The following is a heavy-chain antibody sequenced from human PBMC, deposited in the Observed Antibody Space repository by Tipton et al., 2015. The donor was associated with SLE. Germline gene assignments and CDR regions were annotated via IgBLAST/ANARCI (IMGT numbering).Heavy chain of an antibody. Sequence: TLSLTCTVSGGSISSGGYYWSWIRQHPGKGLEWIGYIYYSGSTNYNPSLKSRVTISVDTSKNQFSLKLSSVTAADTAVYYCARDYGYCSSTSCYPWYFDLWGRGTLVTVSS. CDR2: IYYSGST. D-gene: IGHD2-2*01. CDR1: GGSISSGGYY. CDR3: ARDYGYCSSTSCYPWYFDL. J-gene: IGHJ2*01. V-gene: IGHV4-61*08.